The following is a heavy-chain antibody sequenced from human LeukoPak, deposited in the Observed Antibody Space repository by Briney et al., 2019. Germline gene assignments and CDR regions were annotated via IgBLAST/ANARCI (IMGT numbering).Heavy chain of an antibody. V-gene: IGHV4-39*07. CDR3: ARGGGPTPFDY. CDR2: IYYSGST. CDR1: GGSISSSSYY. Sequence: SETLSLTCTVSGGSISSSSYYWGWIRQPPGKGLEWIGSIYYSGSTYYNPSLKSRVTISVDTSKNQFSLKLSSVTAADTAVYYCARGGGPTPFDYWGQGTLVTVSS. D-gene: IGHD2-15*01. J-gene: IGHJ4*02.